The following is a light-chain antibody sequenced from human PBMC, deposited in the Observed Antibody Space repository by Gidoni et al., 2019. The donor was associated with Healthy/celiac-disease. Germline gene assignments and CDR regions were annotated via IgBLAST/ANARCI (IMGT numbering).Light chain of an antibody. Sequence: QSALTHPSSVSGSPGQSITISCTGTISDVGGYNYVAWYQQPPGKAPQLMIYDVRNRPSGVSNRFSGSKAGNTASLTISGLQAEDEADYYCSSYTSRSTQVVFGGGTKLTVL. CDR3: SSYTSRSTQVV. CDR2: DVR. V-gene: IGLV2-14*01. CDR1: ISDVGGYNY. J-gene: IGLJ2*01.